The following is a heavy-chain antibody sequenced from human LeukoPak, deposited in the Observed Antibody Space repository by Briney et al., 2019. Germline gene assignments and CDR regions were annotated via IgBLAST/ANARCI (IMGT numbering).Heavy chain of an antibody. CDR2: ISGSGGST. J-gene: IGHJ4*02. Sequence: GGSLRLSCAASGFTFSSYAMSWVRQAPGKGLEWVSAISGSGGSTYYADSVKGRFTISRDNSKNTLYLQVNSLRAEDTAVYYCAKRGSSTVTSLYWGQGTLVTVSS. CDR1: GFTFSSYA. V-gene: IGHV3-23*01. D-gene: IGHD4-17*01. CDR3: AKRGSSTVTSLY.